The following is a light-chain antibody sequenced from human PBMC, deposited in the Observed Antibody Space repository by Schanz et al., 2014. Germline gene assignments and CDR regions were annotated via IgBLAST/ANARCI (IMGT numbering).Light chain of an antibody. CDR3: SAYTRSSAHWF. Sequence: QSVLTQPRSVSGYPGQSVTISCTGTNSDVGAYKYVSWYQHHPGKAPKLMIYEGSKRPSGVSNRFSGSKSGNTASLTISGLQAEDEADYYCSAYTRSSAHWFFGGGTKLTVL. J-gene: IGLJ3*02. CDR1: NSDVGAYKY. V-gene: IGLV2-14*01. CDR2: EGS.